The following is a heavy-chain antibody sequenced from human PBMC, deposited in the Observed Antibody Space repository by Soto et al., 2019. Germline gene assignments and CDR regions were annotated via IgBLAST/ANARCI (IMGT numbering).Heavy chain of an antibody. CDR1: GYTFTSYG. CDR3: ARVSGGYLENAFDI. Sequence: ASVKVSCKASGYTFTSYGISWVRQAPGQGLEWMGWISAYNGNTNYAQKLQGRVTMTTDTSTSTAYMELRSLRSDDTAVYYCARVSGGYLENAFDIWGQGTMVTVSS. J-gene: IGHJ3*02. D-gene: IGHD5-12*01. CDR2: ISAYNGNT. V-gene: IGHV1-18*01.